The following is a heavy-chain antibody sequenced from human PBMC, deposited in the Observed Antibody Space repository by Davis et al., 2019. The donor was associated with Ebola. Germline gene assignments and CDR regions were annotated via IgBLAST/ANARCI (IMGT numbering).Heavy chain of an antibody. CDR1: GDSLGDNY. J-gene: IGHJ5*02. V-gene: IGHV4-59*03. D-gene: IGHD3-16*02. Sequence: SETLSLTCTVSGDSLGDNYCCWIRQSPGKGLEWIGYLSYSGHFNSNPSLGGRVSISVDTSKTQFSLKLSSVTAADTAVYYCAAYRWNTWFAPWGQGTLVTVSS. CDR2: LSYSGHF. CDR3: AAYRWNTWFAP.